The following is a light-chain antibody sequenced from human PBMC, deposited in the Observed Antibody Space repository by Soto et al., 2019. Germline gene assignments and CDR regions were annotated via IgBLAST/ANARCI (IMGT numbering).Light chain of an antibody. J-gene: IGLJ1*01. Sequence: ALTQPAAVSGSTGQSITISCTGTSSDVGYYNLVSWYQQHPGKAPKLIIYEVNKRPSGFSNRFSGSKSGNTASLTISGLQAEDEADYYCCSYAGSTTHYVFGTGTKVTVL. CDR1: SSDVGYYNL. CDR3: CSYAGSTTHYV. V-gene: IGLV2-23*02. CDR2: EVN.